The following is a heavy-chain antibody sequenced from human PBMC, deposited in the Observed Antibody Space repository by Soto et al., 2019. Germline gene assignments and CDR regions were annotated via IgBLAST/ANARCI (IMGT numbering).Heavy chain of an antibody. CDR2: ISYDGSNQ. J-gene: IGHJ6*02. CDR3: ARDRSSTYYYYGMDL. V-gene: IGHV3-30-3*01. D-gene: IGHD6-19*01. Sequence: GGSLRLSCAASGFSFSRNGMHWVRQAPGKGREWVAVISYDGSNQDYADSVKGRFSISRDNSKNTVYLQMNSLRVEDSAVYYCARDRSSTYYYYGMDLWGQGTTVTVSS. CDR1: GFSFSRNG.